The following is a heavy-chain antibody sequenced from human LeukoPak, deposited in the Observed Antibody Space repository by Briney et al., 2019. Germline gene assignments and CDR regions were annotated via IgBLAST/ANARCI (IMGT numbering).Heavy chain of an antibody. CDR1: VFIYRSYA. CDR2: MSGSGGST. Sequence: GGSLRLSCPSSVFIYRSYAMSWVHQAPGKGLEWVSAMSGSGGSTYYVDSVKGRFTISRENAKNSLYLQMNSLRAGDTAVYHCARDRGVYGMDVWGQGTTVTVSS. CDR3: ARDRGVYGMDV. V-gene: IGHV3-23*01. D-gene: IGHD3-10*01. J-gene: IGHJ6*02.